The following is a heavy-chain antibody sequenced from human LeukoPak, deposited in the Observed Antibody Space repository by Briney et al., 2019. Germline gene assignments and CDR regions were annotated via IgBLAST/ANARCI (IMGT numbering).Heavy chain of an antibody. CDR1: GGSISGNY. J-gene: IGHJ4*02. V-gene: IGHV4-59*08. D-gene: IGHD1-14*01. Sequence: SETLSLTCTVSGGSISGNYWSWIRQPLGKGLEWIGYIFYVGSTIYNPSLKSRVTISVDTSKSQFSRQLSSVTAADTAVYYCARIITGTVALDYWGQGTLVTVSS. CDR3: ARIITGTVALDY. CDR2: IFYVGST.